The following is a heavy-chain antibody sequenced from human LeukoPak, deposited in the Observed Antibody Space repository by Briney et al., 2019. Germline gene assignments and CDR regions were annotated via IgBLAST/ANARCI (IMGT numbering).Heavy chain of an antibody. CDR2: IYYSGST. Sequence: SETLSLTCTVSGGSISSSSYYWGWIRQPPGKGLEWIGSIYYSGSTYYNPSLKSRVTISVDTSKNQFSLKLSSVTAADTAVYYCARPRSWYFDLWGRGTLVTVSS. D-gene: IGHD3-3*01. CDR1: GGSISSSSYY. V-gene: IGHV4-39*07. CDR3: ARPRSWYFDL. J-gene: IGHJ2*01.